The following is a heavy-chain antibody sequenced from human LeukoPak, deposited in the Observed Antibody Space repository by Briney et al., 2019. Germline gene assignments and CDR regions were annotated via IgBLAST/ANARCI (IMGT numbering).Heavy chain of an antibody. Sequence: ASVKVSCKASGGTFSNYAINWVRQAPGQGLEWIGGIIPIFGTANYAQNFQGRVTITADEYTSTIYMELSSLRSEDTAVYYCARSHYYESTYYSSFDYWGREPWSPSPQ. V-gene: IGHV1-69*13. J-gene: IGHJ4*02. D-gene: IGHD3-22*01. CDR2: IIPIFGTA. CDR1: GGTFSNYA. CDR3: ARSHYYESTYYSSFDY.